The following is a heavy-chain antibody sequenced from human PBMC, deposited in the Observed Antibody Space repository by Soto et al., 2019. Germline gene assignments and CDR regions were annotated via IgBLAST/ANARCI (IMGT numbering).Heavy chain of an antibody. CDR3: ARDMYSSDYFVKWFEP. CDR1: GFSFSSYA. CDR2: ISHDGINK. V-gene: IGHV3-30-3*01. J-gene: IGHJ5*02. D-gene: IGHD6-19*01. Sequence: QVRLVESGGGVVQPGRSLRLSCTASGFSFSSYAMYWFRQPPGKGLEWVAVISHDGINKHYADSVKGRVTVSRDNSSHSLDLQLNSLGGEDTAMYYCARDMYSSDYFVKWFEPWGQGTLVTVSS.